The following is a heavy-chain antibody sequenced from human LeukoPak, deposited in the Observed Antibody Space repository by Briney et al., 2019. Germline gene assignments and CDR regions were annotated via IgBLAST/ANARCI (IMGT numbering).Heavy chain of an antibody. J-gene: IGHJ4*02. CDR2: IKQDGSEK. CDR3: LRGDRRDY. Sequence: QPGGSLRLSCAAYGFTFSSYWMSWVRQAPGKGLEWVANIKQDGSEKNYVDSVKGRFIISRDNAKDSLYLQMNSLRVEDTAVHYCLRGDRRDYWGQGTLVTVSS. V-gene: IGHV3-7*01. CDR1: GFTFSSYW.